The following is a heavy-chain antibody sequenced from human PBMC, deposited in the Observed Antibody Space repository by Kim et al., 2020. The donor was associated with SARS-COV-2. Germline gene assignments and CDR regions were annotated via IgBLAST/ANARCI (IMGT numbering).Heavy chain of an antibody. J-gene: IGHJ1*01. CDR1: GFTFSSYG. CDR2: ISHDGSNK. Sequence: GGSLRLSCAASGFTFSSYGMHWVRQAPGKGPEWVALISHDGSNKYFADSVKGRFTISRDNSKNTVFLQVNSLRAEDTAIYYCARDVRHSSSWNEAGSKYFQHGGRGTLVTVSS. CDR3: ARDVRHSSSWNEAGSKYFQH. V-gene: IGHV3-30*03. D-gene: IGHD6-13*01.